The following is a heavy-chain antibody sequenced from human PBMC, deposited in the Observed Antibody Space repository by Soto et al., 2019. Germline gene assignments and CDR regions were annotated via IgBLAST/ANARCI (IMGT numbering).Heavy chain of an antibody. CDR1: GGSISSGGYY. CDR2: IYYSGST. CDR3: ARDSGSPYSSGWQTLDY. Sequence: SETLSLTCTVSGGSISSGGYYWSWIRQHPGKGLEWIGYIYYSGSTYYNPSLKSRVTISVDTSKNQFSLKLSSVTAADTAVYYCARDSGSPYSSGWQTLDYWGQGTLVTV. V-gene: IGHV4-31*03. D-gene: IGHD6-19*01. J-gene: IGHJ4*02.